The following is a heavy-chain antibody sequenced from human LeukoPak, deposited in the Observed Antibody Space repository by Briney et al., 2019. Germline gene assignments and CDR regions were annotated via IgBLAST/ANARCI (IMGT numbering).Heavy chain of an antibody. CDR2: INPSGGST. D-gene: IGHD6-6*01. J-gene: IGHJ4*02. Sequence: GASVKVSCKASGYTFTSYYMHWVRQAPGQGLEWMGIINPSGGSTSYAQKFQGRVTMTRDTSTNTVYMELSSLRSEDTAVYYCARGVYSSLPEPPFDYWGQGTLVTVSS. CDR1: GYTFTSYY. V-gene: IGHV1-46*01. CDR3: ARGVYSSLPEPPFDY.